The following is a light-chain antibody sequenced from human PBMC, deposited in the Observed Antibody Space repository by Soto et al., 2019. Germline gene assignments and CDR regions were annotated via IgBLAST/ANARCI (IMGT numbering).Light chain of an antibody. J-gene: IGKJ1*01. CDR1: QSISSW. CDR3: QQYNSYPWT. V-gene: IGKV1-5*01. Sequence: DIQMTQSPSTLSASIGDRVTITCRASQSISSWLAWYQQKPGKAPELLIYDASSLESGVPSRFSGSGSGTEFTLTISSLQPDDFATYYCQQYNSYPWTFGQGTKVDIK. CDR2: DAS.